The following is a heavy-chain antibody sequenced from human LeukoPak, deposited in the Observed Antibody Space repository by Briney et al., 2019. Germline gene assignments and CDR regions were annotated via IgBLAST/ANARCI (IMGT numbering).Heavy chain of an antibody. CDR2: IKQDGSEK. Sequence: GGSLRLSCAAAGFTFSSYWMSWVRQAPGKGLEGVANIKQDGSEKYYVDSVKGRFTISRDNAKNSLYLQMNSLRAEDTAVYYCARDYSSSAYYYYYMDVWGKGTTVTVSS. CDR1: GFTFSSYW. CDR3: ARDYSSSAYYYYYMDV. J-gene: IGHJ6*03. D-gene: IGHD6-6*01. V-gene: IGHV3-7*01.